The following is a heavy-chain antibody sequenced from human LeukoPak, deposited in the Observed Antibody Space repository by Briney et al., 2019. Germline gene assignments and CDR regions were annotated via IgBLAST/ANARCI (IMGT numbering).Heavy chain of an antibody. CDR2: INSHASTI. Sequence: GGSLRLSCAASGLTFSSDWMHWVRQVPGKGLVWVSRINSHASTINYADSVKGRFTISRDNAKNTLYLQMNNLRAEDTAVYYCAKDRNGDYFDYWGQGTLVTVSS. CDR1: GLTFSSDW. CDR3: AKDRNGDYFDY. J-gene: IGHJ4*02. V-gene: IGHV3-74*01. D-gene: IGHD4-17*01.